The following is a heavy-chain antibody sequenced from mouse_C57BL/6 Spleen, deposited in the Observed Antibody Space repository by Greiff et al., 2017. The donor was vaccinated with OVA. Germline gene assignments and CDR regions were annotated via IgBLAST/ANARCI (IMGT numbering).Heavy chain of an antibody. CDR2: ISGGGGNT. V-gene: IGHV5-9*01. CDR3: ARGDGYYDYYAMDY. Sequence: EVNLVESGGGLVKPGGSLKLSCAASGFTFSSYTMSWVRQTPEKRLEWVTTISGGGGNTYYPDSVKGRFTISRDNAKNTLYLQMSSLRSEDTALYYCARGDGYYDYYAMDYWGQGTSVTVSS. CDR1: GFTFSSYT. J-gene: IGHJ4*01. D-gene: IGHD2-3*01.